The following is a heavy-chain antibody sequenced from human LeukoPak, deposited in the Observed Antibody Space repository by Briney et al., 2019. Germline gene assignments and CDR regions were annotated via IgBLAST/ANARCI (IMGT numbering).Heavy chain of an antibody. J-gene: IGHJ4*02. V-gene: IGHV1-18*01. CDR1: GYTFTSYG. D-gene: IGHD6-13*01. CDR2: ISAYNGNT. CDR3: ARRGTRYSSSWFPDY. Sequence: GASVKVSCKASGYTFTSYGISWVRQAPGQGLEWMGWISAYNGNTNYAQKLQGRVTMTTDTSTSTAYMELRSLRSDDTAVYYCARRGTRYSSSWFPDYWGQGTLVTVSS.